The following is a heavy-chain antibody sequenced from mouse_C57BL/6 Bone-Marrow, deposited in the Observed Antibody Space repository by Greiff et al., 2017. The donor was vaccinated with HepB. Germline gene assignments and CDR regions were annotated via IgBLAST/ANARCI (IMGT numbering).Heavy chain of an antibody. CDR2: IDPENGDT. CDR3: TRYYGNSWFAY. D-gene: IGHD2-1*01. J-gene: IGHJ3*01. V-gene: IGHV14-4*01. Sequence: SGAELVRPGASVKLSCTASGFNIKDDYMHWVKQRPEQGLEWIGWIDPENGDTEYASKFQGKATITADTSSNTAYLQLSSLTSEDTAVYYCTRYYGNSWFAYWGQGTLVTVSA. CDR1: GFNIKDDY.